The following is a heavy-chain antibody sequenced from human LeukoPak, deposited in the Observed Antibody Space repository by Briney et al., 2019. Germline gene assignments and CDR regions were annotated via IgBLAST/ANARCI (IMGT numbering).Heavy chain of an antibody. V-gene: IGHV4-4*02. CDR1: GGSISNTNW. J-gene: IGHJ4*02. CDR2: ISLSGLT. Sequence: PSETLSLTCGVSGGSISNTNWWSWVRQPPGQGLEWIGEISLSGLTNYNPSLKSRVTVSLDKSKNPISRNLTTVTAADTAVYYCSRENGAFSPFGYWGQGTLVTVPS. CDR3: SRENGAFSPFGY. D-gene: IGHD2-8*01.